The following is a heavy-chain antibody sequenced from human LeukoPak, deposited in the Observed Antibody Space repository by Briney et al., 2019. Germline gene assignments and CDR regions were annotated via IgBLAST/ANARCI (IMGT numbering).Heavy chain of an antibody. D-gene: IGHD4-17*01. J-gene: IGHJ4*02. CDR2: ISYDGSNK. CDR1: GFTVSSNY. Sequence: GGSLRLSCAASGFTVSSNYMSWVRQAPGKGLEWVAVISYDGSNKYYADSVKGRFTISRDNSKNTLYLQMNSLRAEDTAVYYCAKFTIWTTVTTDDYRGQGTLVTVSS. V-gene: IGHV3-30*18. CDR3: AKFTIWTTVTTDDY.